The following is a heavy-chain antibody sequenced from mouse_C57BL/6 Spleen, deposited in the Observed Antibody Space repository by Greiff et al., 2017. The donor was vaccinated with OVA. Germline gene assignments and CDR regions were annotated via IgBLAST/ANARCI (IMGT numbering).Heavy chain of an antibody. J-gene: IGHJ1*03. CDR2: INYDGSST. CDR1: GFTFSDYY. CDR3: ARDRELGHWYFDV. V-gene: IGHV5-16*01. Sequence: EVKVVESEGGLVQPGSSMKLSCTASGFTFSDYYMAWVRQVPEKGLEWVANINYDGSSTYYLDSLKSRFIISRDNAKNILYLQMSSLKSEDTATYYCARDRELGHWYFDVWGTGTTVTVSS. D-gene: IGHD4-1*01.